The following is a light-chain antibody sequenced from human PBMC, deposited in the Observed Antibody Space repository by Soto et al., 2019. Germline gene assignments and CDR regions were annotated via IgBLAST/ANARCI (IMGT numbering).Light chain of an antibody. J-gene: IGKJ5*01. CDR3: QKYGRSPPIT. CDR1: QSVSSSY. Sequence: EIVWTQSPGTLSLSPGERATLSCRASQSVSSSYLAWYQQKPGQAPRRLIYGASRRATGIADRCSGSGSGTDFTLTISRLEPEDFAVYYCQKYGRSPPITFGQGTRLEIK. CDR2: GAS. V-gene: IGKV3-20*01.